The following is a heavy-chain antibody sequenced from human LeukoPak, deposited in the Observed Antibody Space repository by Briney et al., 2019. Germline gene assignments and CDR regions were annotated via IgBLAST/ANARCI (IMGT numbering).Heavy chain of an antibody. CDR1: GGSISSYY. D-gene: IGHD6-19*01. CDR2: IYYSGST. CDR3: ARGAQANIGVAGVDAFDI. Sequence: SETLSLTCTVSGGSISSYYWGWIRQPPGKGLEWIGSIYYSGSTYYNPSLKSRVTISVDTSKNQFSLKLSSVTAADTAVYYCARGAQANIGVAGVDAFDIWGQGTMVTVSS. V-gene: IGHV4-39*07. J-gene: IGHJ3*02.